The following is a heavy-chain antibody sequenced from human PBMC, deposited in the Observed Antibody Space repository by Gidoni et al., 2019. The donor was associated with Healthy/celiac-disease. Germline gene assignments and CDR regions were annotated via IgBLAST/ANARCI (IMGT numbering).Heavy chain of an antibody. V-gene: IGHV4-39*01. Sequence: QLQLQESGPGLVKPSETLSLTCTVSGGSISSSSYYWGWIRQPPGKGLEWIGSIYYSGSTYYNPSLKSRVTISVDTSKNQFSLKLSSVTAADTAVYYCARRGYCGGDCYSEGYYFDYWGQGTLVTVSS. CDR3: ARRGYCGGDCYSEGYYFDY. CDR2: IYYSGST. J-gene: IGHJ4*02. CDR1: GGSISSSSYY. D-gene: IGHD2-21*01.